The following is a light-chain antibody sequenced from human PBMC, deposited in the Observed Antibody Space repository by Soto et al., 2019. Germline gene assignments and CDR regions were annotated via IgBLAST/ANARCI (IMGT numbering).Light chain of an antibody. Sequence: AINLQEVVPSRFSGSGSGTDFTLTISSLQAEDFATYYCKQTCKNLRMYSFGQGIKLEI. J-gene: IGKJ2*01. CDR3: KQTCKNLRMYS. CDR2: AI. V-gene: IGKV1-39*01.